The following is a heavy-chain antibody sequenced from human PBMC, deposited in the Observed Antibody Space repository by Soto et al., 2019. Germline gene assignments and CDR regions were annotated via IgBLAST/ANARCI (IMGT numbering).Heavy chain of an antibody. CDR2: ISGTTGIT. J-gene: IGHJ4*02. Sequence: EVQLLESGGALVQPGGSLRLSCAASGFTFYAYAMSWVRQVPGKGLEWVSVISGTTGITYSADSVRGRFTISRDNSKNTLYLQMNSLRVEDTAIYCCAKEQGSGWLAFDYWGQGSLVTVSS. V-gene: IGHV3-23*01. CDR3: AKEQGSGWLAFDY. D-gene: IGHD6-19*01. CDR1: GFTFYAYA.